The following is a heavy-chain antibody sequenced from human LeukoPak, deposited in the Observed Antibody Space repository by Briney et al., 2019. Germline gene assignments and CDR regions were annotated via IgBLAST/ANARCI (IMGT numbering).Heavy chain of an antibody. V-gene: IGHV3-53*04. CDR3: AGGEAVTDFDY. D-gene: IGHD4-17*01. CDR2: ISSGGST. Sequence: GGSRRLASAASAFTVSSNYMGWVRQVPGKGLGWVSVISSGGSTYYADSVKGRFTISRHNSKNTLYLQMNSLRAEDTAVYYCAGGEAVTDFDYWGQGTLVTVSS. CDR1: AFTVSSNY. J-gene: IGHJ4*02.